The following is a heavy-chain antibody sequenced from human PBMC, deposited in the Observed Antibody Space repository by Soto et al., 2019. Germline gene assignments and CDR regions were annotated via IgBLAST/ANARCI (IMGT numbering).Heavy chain of an antibody. CDR1: GYTFTSYD. CDR2: MNPNSGNT. Sequence: QVQLVQSGAEVKKPGASVKVSCKASGYTFTSYDINWVRQATGQGLEWMGWMNPNSGNTGYAQKFQGRVNTTRTTSLSTDYMELSRLRSEDTAVYYCARGVVPAALAGDWFDPWGQGTLVTVSS. V-gene: IGHV1-8*01. D-gene: IGHD2-2*01. J-gene: IGHJ5*02. CDR3: ARGVVPAALAGDWFDP.